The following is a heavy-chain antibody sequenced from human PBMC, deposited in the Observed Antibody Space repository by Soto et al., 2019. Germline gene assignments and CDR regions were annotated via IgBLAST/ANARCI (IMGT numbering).Heavy chain of an antibody. D-gene: IGHD5-12*01. J-gene: IGHJ6*02. V-gene: IGHV4-59*01. CDR3: ARDRPARASGYPLSPPYYYYVMDV. CDR1: GGSISSYC. Sequence: QVQLQESAPGLVKPSETLSLTCTVSGGSISSYCWSWIRQPPGKGMEWIGYIYYNGSTNYNPSLMSRVTTSGDTSKNQFSLKLSSVTAADTAVYYCARDRPARASGYPLSPPYYYYVMDVWGQGTTVTVSS. CDR2: IYYNGST.